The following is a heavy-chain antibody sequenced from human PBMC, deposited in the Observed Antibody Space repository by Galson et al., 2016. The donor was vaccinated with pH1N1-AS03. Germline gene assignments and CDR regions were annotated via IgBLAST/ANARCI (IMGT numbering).Heavy chain of an antibody. Sequence: SLRLSCAGSGFTFNKYVMHWVRQAPGKGLEYVSGVYPNGVSPHYADSVKDRFTIFRDNSKNTLSLQMSSLTTEDTAVYYCVKDLTGWGAFDFWGQGTMVTVS. CDR2: VYPNGVSP. J-gene: IGHJ3*01. CDR1: GFTFNKYV. CDR3: VKDLTGWGAFDF. V-gene: IGHV3-64D*06. D-gene: IGHD6-19*01.